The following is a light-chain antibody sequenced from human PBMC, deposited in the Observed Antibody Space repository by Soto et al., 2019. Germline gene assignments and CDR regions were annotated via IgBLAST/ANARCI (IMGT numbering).Light chain of an antibody. CDR1: QSVSSSY. CDR2: GAS. CDR3: QQYGSSPLT. Sequence: DIELTQSPGTLSLSPGDRATLSCRASQSVSSSYLAWYQQKPGQTPRLLVYGASSSATGIPDRFSVSGSGTDFTLTISRLEPEDFAVYYCQQYGSSPLTFGGGTKVEIK. V-gene: IGKV3-20*01. J-gene: IGKJ4*01.